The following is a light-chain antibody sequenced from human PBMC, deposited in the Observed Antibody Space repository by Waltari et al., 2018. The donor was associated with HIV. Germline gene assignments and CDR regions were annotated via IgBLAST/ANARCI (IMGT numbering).Light chain of an antibody. CDR3: QSYDSSLSGYV. Sequence: QSVLTQPPSVSAAPGQRVTISCTGSSSNIGAGYDVHWYQQLPGPAPILLIYGNSKRPSGVPDRFSGSKSGTSASLAITGLQAEDEADYYCQSYDSSLSGYVFGTGTKVTVL. J-gene: IGLJ1*01. CDR1: SSNIGAGYD. CDR2: GNS. V-gene: IGLV1-40*01.